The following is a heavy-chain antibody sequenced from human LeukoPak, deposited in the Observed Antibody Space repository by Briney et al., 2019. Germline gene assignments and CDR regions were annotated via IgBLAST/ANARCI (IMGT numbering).Heavy chain of an antibody. V-gene: IGHV3-7*01. CDR1: GFTFSTYW. CDR3: ARGGFGYVYFGY. J-gene: IGHJ4*02. Sequence: GGSLRLSCAASGFTFSTYWMSWVRQAPGKGLEWVAHIKQDGSEKYYVDSVKGRFTISRDNAKNSLYLQMNSLRAEDTAVYYCARGGFGYVYFGYWGQGTLVTVSS. D-gene: IGHD3-16*01. CDR2: IKQDGSEK.